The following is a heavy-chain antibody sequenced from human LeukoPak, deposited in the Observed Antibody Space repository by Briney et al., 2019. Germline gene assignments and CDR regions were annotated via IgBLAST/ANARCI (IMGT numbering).Heavy chain of an antibody. J-gene: IGHJ4*02. CDR3: ARASWNRRDFDY. CDR2: INSDGSST. CDR1: GFTFSSYW. V-gene: IGHV3-74*01. D-gene: IGHD1-1*01. Sequence: GGSLRLSCAASGFTFSSYWMHWVRQAPGKGLVWVSRINSDGSSTSYADSVKGRFTISRDNAKNTLYLQMNSLRAKDTAVYYCARASWNRRDFDYWGQGTLVTVSS.